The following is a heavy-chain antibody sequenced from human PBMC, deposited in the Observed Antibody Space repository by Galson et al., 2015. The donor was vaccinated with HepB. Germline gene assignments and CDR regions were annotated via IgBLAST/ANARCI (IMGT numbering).Heavy chain of an antibody. Sequence: SLRLSCAASGFTFSSYAMHWVRQAPGKGLEWVAVISYDGSNKYYADSVKGRFTISRDNSKNTLYLQMNSLRAEDTAVYYCARDLRRPGGYYDSSGYYYWGQGTLVTVSS. CDR1: GFTFSSYA. CDR3: ARDLRRPGGYYDSSGYYY. CDR2: ISYDGSNK. D-gene: IGHD3-22*01. J-gene: IGHJ4*02. V-gene: IGHV3-30*04.